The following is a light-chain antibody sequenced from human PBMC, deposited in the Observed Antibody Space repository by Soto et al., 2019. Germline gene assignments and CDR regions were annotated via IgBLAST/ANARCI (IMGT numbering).Light chain of an antibody. V-gene: IGKV3-15*01. CDR2: GAS. CDR3: QQYNNWLWT. J-gene: IGKJ1*01. CDR1: QNVATN. Sequence: EAVLTQSPATLSVSPGEGATLSCRASQNVATNLAWYQQRPGQAPRLLIYGASKRAIGLPARFSGSGSGTEFTLTISSLQSEDFAVYYCQQYNNWLWTFGQGTKVDIK.